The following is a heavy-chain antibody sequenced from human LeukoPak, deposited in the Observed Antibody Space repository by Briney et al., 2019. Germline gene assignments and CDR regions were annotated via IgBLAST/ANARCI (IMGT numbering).Heavy chain of an antibody. CDR1: GFTVSSNY. Sequence: GGSLRLSCAASGFTVSSNYMSWVRQAPGKGLEWVSVIYSGGSTYYADSVKGRFTISRDNSKNTLYLQMNSLRAEDTAVYYCARDSPSGYEDAFDIWGQGTMVTVSS. CDR3: ARDSPSGYEDAFDI. J-gene: IGHJ3*02. V-gene: IGHV3-53*01. CDR2: IYSGGST. D-gene: IGHD3-22*01.